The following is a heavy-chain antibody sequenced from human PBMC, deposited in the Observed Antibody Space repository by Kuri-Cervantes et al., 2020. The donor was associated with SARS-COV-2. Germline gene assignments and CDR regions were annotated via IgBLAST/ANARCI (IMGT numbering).Heavy chain of an antibody. Sequence: ASVQVSCKASGYTFIGYYMHWVRQDPAQGLEGMGWINPNSGGTKYSQKFQGRVTMTRDTSISTAYMEVSRLRSDDTAVYYCVRVIEVAGPNWFDPWGQGTLVTVSS. J-gene: IGHJ5*02. V-gene: IGHV1-2*02. CDR3: VRVIEVAGPNWFDP. CDR2: INPNSGGT. D-gene: IGHD6-19*01. CDR1: GYTFIGYY.